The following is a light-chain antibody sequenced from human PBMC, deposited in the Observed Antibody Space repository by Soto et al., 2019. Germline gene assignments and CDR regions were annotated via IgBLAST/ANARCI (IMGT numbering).Light chain of an antibody. CDR2: DAS. J-gene: IGKJ4*01. CDR3: QQVNVYPTT. CDR1: QGISSY. V-gene: IGKV1-9*01. Sequence: IRLTLSPSSLSASVGDRVTITCRASQGISSYLGWYQQKPGKAPNLLIYDASTLHSGVPSRFSGGGSGTDFTPTISSLQPEDFTTYYCQQVNVYPTTFGGGAKVDIK.